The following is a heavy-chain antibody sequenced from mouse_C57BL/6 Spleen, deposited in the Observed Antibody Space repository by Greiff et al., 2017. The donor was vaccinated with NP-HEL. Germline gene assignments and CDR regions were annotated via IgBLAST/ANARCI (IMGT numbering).Heavy chain of an antibody. CDR2: IHPFVGDT. D-gene: IGHD3-1*01. V-gene: IGHV1-74*01. J-gene: IGHJ4*01. Sequence: QVQLQQPGAELVKPGASVKVSCKASGYTFTSYWMPWVKQRPGQGLEWIGRIHPFVGDTNYNQKFKGKATLTVDKSSSTAYMQLSSLTSEDSAVYYCAISGGLWGQGTSVTVSS. CDR3: AISGGL. CDR1: GYTFTSYW.